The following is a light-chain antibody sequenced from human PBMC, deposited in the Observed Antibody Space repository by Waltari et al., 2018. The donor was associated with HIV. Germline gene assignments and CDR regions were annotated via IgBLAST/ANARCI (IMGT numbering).Light chain of an antibody. Sequence: QSVLTQPPSASATPRQRVTISCSRSSSNIPNYSVYSYQQPPGATPKVLIFRNNRRPSGVPDRFSGSKSGTSASLAISGLRSEDEADYYCATWDDSLSGVVFGGGTKLTVL. CDR3: ATWDDSLSGVV. J-gene: IGLJ2*01. CDR1: SSNIPNYS. V-gene: IGLV1-47*01. CDR2: RNN.